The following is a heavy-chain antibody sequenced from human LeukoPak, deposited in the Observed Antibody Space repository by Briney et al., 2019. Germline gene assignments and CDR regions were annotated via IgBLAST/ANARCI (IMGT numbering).Heavy chain of an antibody. CDR3: ARGEDSSGYWYNWFDP. D-gene: IGHD3-22*01. J-gene: IGHJ5*02. Sequence: PGGSLRLSCAASGFTFDDYTMHWVRQAPGKGLEWVSLISWDGGSTYYADSVKGRFTISRDNSKNSLYLQMNSLRTEDTALYYCARGEDSSGYWYNWFDPLGPGNPGHRLL. CDR2: ISWDGGST. CDR1: GFTFDDYT. V-gene: IGHV3-43*01.